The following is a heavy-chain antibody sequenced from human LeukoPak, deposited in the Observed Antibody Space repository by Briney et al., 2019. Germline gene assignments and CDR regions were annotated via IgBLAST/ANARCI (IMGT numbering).Heavy chain of an antibody. CDR2: ISYDGSNK. Sequence: PGRSLRLSCAASGFTFSSYAVHWVRQAPGKGLEWVAVISYDGSNKYYADSVKGRFTISRDNSKNTLYLQMNSLRAEDTAVYYCARSSMVRGVIMWYFQHWGQGTLVTVSS. V-gene: IGHV3-30*04. J-gene: IGHJ1*01. CDR1: GFTFSSYA. D-gene: IGHD3-10*01. CDR3: ARSSMVRGVIMWYFQH.